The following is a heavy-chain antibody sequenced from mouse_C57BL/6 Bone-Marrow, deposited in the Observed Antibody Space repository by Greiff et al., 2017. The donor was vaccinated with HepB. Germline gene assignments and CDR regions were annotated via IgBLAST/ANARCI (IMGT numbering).Heavy chain of an antibody. V-gene: IGHV5-4*01. CDR3: ARDYYGSSYGYAMDY. CDR1: GFTFSSYA. Sequence: EVQLQESGGGLVKPGGSLKLSCAASGFTFSSYAMSRVRQTPEKRLEWVATISDGGSYTYYPDNVKGRFTISRDNAKNNLYLQMSHLKSEDTAMYYCARDYYGSSYGYAMDYWGQGTSVTVSS. J-gene: IGHJ4*01. D-gene: IGHD1-1*01. CDR2: ISDGGSYT.